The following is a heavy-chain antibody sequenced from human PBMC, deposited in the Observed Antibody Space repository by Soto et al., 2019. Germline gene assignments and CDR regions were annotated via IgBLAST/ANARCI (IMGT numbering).Heavy chain of an antibody. CDR3: ARHVDTAMVTSAFDP. D-gene: IGHD5-18*01. Sequence: SETLSLTCTVSGGTISNSSYYWGWIRQPPGKGLEWIGSINYSGSTYYNPSLKSRVTISVDTSKNQFSLKLSSVTATDTAVYYCARHVDTAMVTSAFDPWGQGTLVTVSS. J-gene: IGHJ5*02. CDR2: INYSGST. V-gene: IGHV4-39*01. CDR1: GGTISNSSYY.